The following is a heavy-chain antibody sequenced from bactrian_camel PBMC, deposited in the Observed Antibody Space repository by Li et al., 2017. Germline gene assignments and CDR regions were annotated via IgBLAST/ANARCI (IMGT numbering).Heavy chain of an antibody. D-gene: IGHD1*01. CDR2: IDNRGNR. CDR3: AADGDPWSSSKLRLGGFRF. J-gene: IGHJ4*01. V-gene: IGHV3S53*01. Sequence: QLVESGGGSVQPGGSLTLSCTDSGFTTKNMCMGWFRQAPGKEREGVALIDNRGNRKYADSVKDRFGISKDNDKNTLYLEMGDLKPEDTAMYYCAADGDPWSSSKLRLGGFRFWGQGTQVTVS. CDR1: GFTTKNMC.